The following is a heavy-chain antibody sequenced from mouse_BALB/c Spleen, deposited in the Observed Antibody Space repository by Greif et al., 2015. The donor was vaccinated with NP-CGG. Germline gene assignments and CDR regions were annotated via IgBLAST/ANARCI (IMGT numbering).Heavy chain of an antibody. CDR3: ASQDAY. Sequence: VMLVESGPGLVQPSQSLSITCTVSGFSLTSYGVHWVRQPPGKGLEWLGVIWGGGSTDYNAAFISRLSISKDNSKSQVFFKMNSLQADDTAIYYCASQDAYWGQGTLVTASA. J-gene: IGHJ3*01. CDR2: IWGGGST. CDR1: GFSLTSYG. V-gene: IGHV2-4*02.